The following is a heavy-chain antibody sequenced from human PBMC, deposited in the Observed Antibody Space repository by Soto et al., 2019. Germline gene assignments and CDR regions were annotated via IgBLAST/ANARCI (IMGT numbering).Heavy chain of an antibody. CDR1: GGSISSGGYY. D-gene: IGHD3-10*01. CDR2: IYYSGST. Sequence: QVQLQESGPGLVKPSQTLSLTCTVSGGSISSGGYYWSRIRPHPGKGLEWIGYIYYSGSTYYNPSLKSRVTISVDTSKNQFSLKLSSVTAADTAVYYCARRMVRGVNYFDYWGQGTLVTVSS. J-gene: IGHJ4*02. CDR3: ARRMVRGVNYFDY. V-gene: IGHV4-31*03.